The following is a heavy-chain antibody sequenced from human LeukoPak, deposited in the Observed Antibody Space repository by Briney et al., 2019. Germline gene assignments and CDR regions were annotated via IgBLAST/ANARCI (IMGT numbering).Heavy chain of an antibody. CDR3: ARWGGSGSYC. V-gene: IGHV4-38-2*02. CDR2: IYHSGST. Sequence: PSETLSLTCTVSGYSISSGYYWGWIRQPPGKGLEWIGIIYHSGSTYYNPSLKSRVTISVDTSKNQFSLKLSSVTAADTAVYYCARWGGSGSYCWGQGTLVTVSS. D-gene: IGHD3-10*01. CDR1: GYSISSGYY. J-gene: IGHJ4*02.